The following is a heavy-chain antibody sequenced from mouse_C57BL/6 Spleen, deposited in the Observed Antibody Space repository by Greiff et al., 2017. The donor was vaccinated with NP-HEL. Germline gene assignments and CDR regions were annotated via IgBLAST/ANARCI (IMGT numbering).Heavy chain of an antibody. CDR3: ARRDIYYGEGAWFAY. CDR1: GYTFTSYD. D-gene: IGHD1-1*01. J-gene: IGHJ3*01. Sequence: QVQLKESGPELVKPGASVKLSCKASGYTFTSYDINWVKQRPGQGLEWIGWIYPRAGSTEYTAKFKGKATLTVDTSSSTAYMELHSLTSEDPEVYCCARRDIYYGEGAWFAYWGQGTLVTVSA. V-gene: IGHV1-85*01. CDR2: IYPRAGST.